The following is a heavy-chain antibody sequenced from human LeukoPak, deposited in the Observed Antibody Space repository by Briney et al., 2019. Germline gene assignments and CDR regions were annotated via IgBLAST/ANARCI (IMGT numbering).Heavy chain of an antibody. D-gene: IGHD3-16*01. V-gene: IGHV3-30*04. J-gene: IGHJ2*01. CDR1: GFTFSSFP. CDR3: ARSLIPGRWYFDL. Sequence: PGKSLRLSCAVSGFTFSSFPFHWVRQAPGKGLEWVAAISTDGSYKYHGESVKGRFTISRDNPMNTLYLQMNGLRPDDTAVYYCARSLIPGRWYFDLWGRGTLVTVSS. CDR2: ISTDGSYK.